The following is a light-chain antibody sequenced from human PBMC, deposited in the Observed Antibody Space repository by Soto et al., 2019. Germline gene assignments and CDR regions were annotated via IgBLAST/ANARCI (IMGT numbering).Light chain of an antibody. J-gene: IGLJ1*01. V-gene: IGLV2-14*01. CDR1: SSDVGGYNF. CDR2: EVN. CDR3: SSYTSSAPLYV. Sequence: QSVLTQPASVSGSPGQSITISCTGTSSDVGGYNFVSWHQQLPGRVPKLMIYEVNNRPSGISNRFSGSKSGNTASLTISGLQAEEEADYYCSSYTSSAPLYVFGTGTKATV.